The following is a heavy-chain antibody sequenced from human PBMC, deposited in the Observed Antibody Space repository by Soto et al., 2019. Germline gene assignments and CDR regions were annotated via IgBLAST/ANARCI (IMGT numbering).Heavy chain of an antibody. CDR3: AKDRKIWFHPYYYYGMDV. CDR1: GFTFSSYG. D-gene: IGHD3-10*01. CDR2: ISYDGSNK. V-gene: IGHV3-30*18. Sequence: PGGSLRLSCAASGFTFSSYGMHWVRQAPGKGLEWVAVISYDGSNKYYADSVKGRFTISRDNSKNTLYLQMNSLRAEDTAVYYCAKDRKIWFHPYYYYGMDVWGQGTTVTVSS. J-gene: IGHJ6*02.